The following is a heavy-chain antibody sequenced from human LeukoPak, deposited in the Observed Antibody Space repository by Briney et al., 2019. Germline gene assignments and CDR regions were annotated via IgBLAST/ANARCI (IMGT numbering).Heavy chain of an antibody. J-gene: IGHJ3*02. CDR2: IVSDGPGT. CDR3: ARGGFNHGFDI. V-gene: IGHV3-74*01. CDR1: GFTFSSYW. Sequence: GGSLRLSCVASGFTFSSYWMHWVRQAPGRELVWVSRIVSDGPGTIYADSVQGRFTISRDNAKNTLYLQMDRLRDEDTAVYYCARGGFNHGFDIWGQGTMVTVSS.